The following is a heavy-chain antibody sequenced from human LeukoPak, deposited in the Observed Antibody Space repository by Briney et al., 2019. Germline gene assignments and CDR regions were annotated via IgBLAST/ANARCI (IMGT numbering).Heavy chain of an antibody. D-gene: IGHD5-12*01. CDR3: ASGAIVATEYYYYGMDV. Sequence: PGGSLRLSCAASGFTVSSNYMSWVRQAPGKGLEWVSVIYSGGSTYYADSVKGRFTISRDNSKNTLYLQMNSLRAEDTAVYYCASGAIVATEYYYYGMDVWRQGTTVTVSS. J-gene: IGHJ6*02. V-gene: IGHV3-53*01. CDR1: GFTVSSNY. CDR2: IYSGGST.